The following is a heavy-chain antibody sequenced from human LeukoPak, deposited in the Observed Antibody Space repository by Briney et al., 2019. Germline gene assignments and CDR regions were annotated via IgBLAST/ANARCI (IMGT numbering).Heavy chain of an antibody. V-gene: IGHV3-23*01. CDR3: AKYVINYCSYYMDV. J-gene: IGHJ6*03. CDR2: ISGSGVLT. CDR1: GFTFSSYA. D-gene: IGHD2/OR15-2a*01. Sequence: GGSLRLSCAASGFTFSSYAMSWVRQAPGKGLEWVSGISGSGVLTYYADSVKYRFTISRDNSKNTLYLQMNSLTAEDTAVYYRAKYVINYCSYYMDVWGKGTTVTVSS.